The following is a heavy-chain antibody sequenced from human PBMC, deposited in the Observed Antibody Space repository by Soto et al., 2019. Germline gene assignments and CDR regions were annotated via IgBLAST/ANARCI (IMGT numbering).Heavy chain of an antibody. V-gene: IGHV1-69*12. Sequence: QVQLVQSGAEVKKPGSSVKVSCKASGGTFSNYTITWVRQAPGHGLEWLGGIIPMFGTANYAQKLQGRGTITAAESTRTAYMELSSLRSGDTAVYSCASVQDSGIAPYFDYWGQGTLVTVSS. CDR1: GGTFSNYT. CDR2: IIPMFGTA. D-gene: IGHD1-1*01. CDR3: ASVQDSGIAPYFDY. J-gene: IGHJ4*02.